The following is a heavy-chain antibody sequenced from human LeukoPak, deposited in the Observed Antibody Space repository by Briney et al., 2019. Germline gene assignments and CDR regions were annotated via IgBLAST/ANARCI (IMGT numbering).Heavy chain of an antibody. D-gene: IGHD4-17*01. CDR3: ARPRDYGDYDGFDI. J-gene: IGHJ3*02. CDR1: GYTFTGYY. Sequence: ASVTVSCKASGYTFTGYYIHWMRQAPGHGLEWMGWINPNSGDTKYVQKFQGRITMTRVTSSRTAYLDLRRLRSNDTAVYYCARPRDYGDYDGFDIWGPGTMVRVSS. CDR2: INPNSGDT. V-gene: IGHV1-2*02.